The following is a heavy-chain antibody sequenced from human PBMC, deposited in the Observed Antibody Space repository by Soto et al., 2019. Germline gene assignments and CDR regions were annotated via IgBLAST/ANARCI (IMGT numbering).Heavy chain of an antibody. D-gene: IGHD2-2*01. J-gene: IGHJ2*01. CDR2: IIPILGIA. CDR1: GGTFSSYT. V-gene: IGHV1-69*02. CDR3: ASTLVVPATREGYWYFDL. Sequence: QVQLVQSGAEVKKPGSSVKVSCKASGGTFSSYTISWVRQAPGQGLEWMGRIIPILGIANYAQKFQGRVTITADKSTSTAYMELSSLRSEDTAVYYCASTLVVPATREGYWYFDLWGRGTLVTVSS.